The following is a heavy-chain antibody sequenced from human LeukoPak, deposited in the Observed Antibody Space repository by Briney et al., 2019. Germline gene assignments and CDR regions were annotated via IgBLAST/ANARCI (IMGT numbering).Heavy chain of an antibody. CDR1: GFNFHDYG. Sequence: PGGSLRLSCAASGFNFHDYGMSWVRQAPGKGLEWVSGVNWNGYSTGYVDSVKGRFTVARDNAKHSLYLQMNSLSAEDTALYYFLTVAGRPASHIDFWGKGTTVTVSS. J-gene: IGHJ6*03. D-gene: IGHD1-26*01. CDR2: VNWNGYST. CDR3: LTVAGRPASHIDF. V-gene: IGHV3-20*04.